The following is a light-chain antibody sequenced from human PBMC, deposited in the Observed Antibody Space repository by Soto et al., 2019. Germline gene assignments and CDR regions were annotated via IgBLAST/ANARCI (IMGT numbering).Light chain of an antibody. J-gene: IGLJ1*01. V-gene: IGLV2-8*01. CDR3: ISYAGSNNFV. Sequence: QSALTQPPSASGFPGQSVTISCTGTSXDVGYYDYVSWYQQHPGKAPKLVIYEVTKRPSGVPDRVSASKSGNTASLTVSGLRAEDEADYYCISYAGSNNFVFGSGTKVTVL. CDR1: SXDVGYYDY. CDR2: EVT.